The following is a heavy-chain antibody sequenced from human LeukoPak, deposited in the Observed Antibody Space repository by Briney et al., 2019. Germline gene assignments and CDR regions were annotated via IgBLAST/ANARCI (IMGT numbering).Heavy chain of an antibody. CDR1: GGSFSGYY. V-gene: IGHV4-34*01. CDR2: INHSGST. J-gene: IGHJ3*02. D-gene: IGHD3-9*01. CDR3: ARLLYDILTGYHDAFDI. Sequence: SETLSLTCAVYGGSFSGYYWSWIRQPPGKGLEWIGEINHSGSTSYNPSLKSRVTISVDTSKNQFSLKLSSVTAADTAVYYCARLLYDILTGYHDAFDIWGQGTMVTVSS.